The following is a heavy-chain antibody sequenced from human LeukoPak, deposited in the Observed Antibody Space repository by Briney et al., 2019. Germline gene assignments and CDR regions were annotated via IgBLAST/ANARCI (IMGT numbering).Heavy chain of an antibody. D-gene: IGHD4-17*01. CDR1: GFTFSSYA. Sequence: PGGPLRLSCAASGFTFSSYAMSWVRQAPGKGLEWVSAISGSGGSTYYADSVKGRFTTSRDNSKNTLYLQMNSLRAEDTAVYYCAKDLYGDYDWFDPWGQGTLVTVSS. CDR2: ISGSGGST. V-gene: IGHV3-23*01. J-gene: IGHJ5*02. CDR3: AKDLYGDYDWFDP.